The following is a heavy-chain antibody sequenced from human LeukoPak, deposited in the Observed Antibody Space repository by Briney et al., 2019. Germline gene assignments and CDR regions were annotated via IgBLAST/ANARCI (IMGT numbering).Heavy chain of an antibody. CDR3: ARRAFGVVDY. J-gene: IGHJ4*02. D-gene: IGHD3-3*01. Sequence: SQTLSLTCAVSGGSISSDGNSWSWIRQPPGKGLEWIGYIYHSGSTYYNPSLKSRVTISVDRSKNQFSLKLSSVTAADTAVYYCARRAFGVVDYWGQGTLVTVSS. V-gene: IGHV4-30-2*01. CDR1: GGSISSDGNS. CDR2: IYHSGST.